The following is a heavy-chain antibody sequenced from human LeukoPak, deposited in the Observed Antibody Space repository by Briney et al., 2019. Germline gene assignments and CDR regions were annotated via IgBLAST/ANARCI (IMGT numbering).Heavy chain of an antibody. J-gene: IGHJ4*02. D-gene: IGHD3-10*01. Sequence: GGSLRLSCVASGFTFKSYAMHWVRQAPGKALEWLAIISYDGSKQHYAESVKGRFTISSDSSRNALFLQMNSLRAEDTAVYYCARDSIAYGSGSYLHSWGQGTLVTVSS. CDR1: GFTFKSYA. V-gene: IGHV3-30*04. CDR2: ISYDGSKQ. CDR3: ARDSIAYGSGSYLHS.